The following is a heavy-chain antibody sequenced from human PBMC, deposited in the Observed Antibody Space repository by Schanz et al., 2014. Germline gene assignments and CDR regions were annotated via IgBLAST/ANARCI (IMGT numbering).Heavy chain of an antibody. CDR2: ISGSGGTI. J-gene: IGHJ6*02. CDR3: LAPDYGMDV. CDR1: GFTFGTYA. Sequence: EEQLVESGGGLVQPGGSLRLSCAASGFTFGTYAMSWVRQAPGKGLEWVSAISGSGGTIYYADSVKGRFTISRDNAKNSLFLQMNSLRAEDTAVYYCLAPDYGMDVWGQGTTVTVSS. V-gene: IGHV3-23*04.